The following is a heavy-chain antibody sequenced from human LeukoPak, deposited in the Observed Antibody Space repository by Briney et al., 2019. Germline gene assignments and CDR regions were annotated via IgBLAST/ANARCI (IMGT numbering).Heavy chain of an antibody. CDR1: GYTFTSYG. J-gene: IGHJ6*02. CDR2: ISAYNGNT. Sequence: ASVKVSCKASGYTFTSYGISWVRQAPGQGLEWMGWISAYNGNTNYAQKLQGRVTMTTDTSTSTAYMELRSLRSDDTAVYYCARAYGSWSYLLYYYYYYGMDVWGQGTTVTVSS. D-gene: IGHD3-10*01. CDR3: ARAYGSWSYLLYYYYYYGMDV. V-gene: IGHV1-18*01.